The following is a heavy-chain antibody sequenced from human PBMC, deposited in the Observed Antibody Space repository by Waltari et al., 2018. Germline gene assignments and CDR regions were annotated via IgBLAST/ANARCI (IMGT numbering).Heavy chain of an antibody. Sequence: QVQLVQSGAEVKKPGASVKVSCKVSGYTLTELSMHWVRQAPGKGLEWMGGFDPEEGETIYSQKFQGRVTMTEETSTDTAYMELSSLRSEDTAVYYCATVVIAVAGTLDYWGQGTLVTVSS. CDR2: FDPEEGET. CDR3: ATVVIAVAGTLDY. D-gene: IGHD6-19*01. CDR1: GYTLTELS. V-gene: IGHV1-24*01. J-gene: IGHJ4*02.